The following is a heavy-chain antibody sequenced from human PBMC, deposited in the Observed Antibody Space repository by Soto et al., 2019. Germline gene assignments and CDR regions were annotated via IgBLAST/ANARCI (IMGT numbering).Heavy chain of an antibody. CDR1: GFTFSSYS. Sequence: GGSLRLSCAASGFTFSSYSMNWVRQAPGKGLEWVSSISSSSSYIYYADSVKGRFTISRDNAKNSLYLQMNSLRAEDTAVYYCARDSPHRYDSSGYDYWGQGTLVTVSS. CDR3: ARDSPHRYDSSGYDY. V-gene: IGHV3-21*01. J-gene: IGHJ4*02. D-gene: IGHD3-22*01. CDR2: ISSSSSYI.